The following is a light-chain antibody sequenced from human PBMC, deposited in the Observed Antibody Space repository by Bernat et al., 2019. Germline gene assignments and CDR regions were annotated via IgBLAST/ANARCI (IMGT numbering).Light chain of an antibody. Sequence: EIVLTQSAGTLSLSPGERATLSCRASQSVSSSYLAWYQQKPGQAPRLLIYDASSRATGIPDRFSGSGSGTDFTLTISRLEPEDFAVYYFQQYGSSPLTFGGGTKVEIK. J-gene: IGKJ4*01. CDR3: QQYGSSPLT. CDR1: QSVSSSY. V-gene: IGKV3-20*01. CDR2: DAS.